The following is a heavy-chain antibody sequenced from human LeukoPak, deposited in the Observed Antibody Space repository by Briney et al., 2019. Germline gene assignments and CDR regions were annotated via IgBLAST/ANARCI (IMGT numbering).Heavy chain of an antibody. Sequence: SETLSLTCTVSGGSISSYYWSWIRQPPGKGLEWIGYIYYTGSTNYNPSLKSRVTISVDTSKNQFSLQLSSVTAADTAVYYCARVGFGNTPHPVDYWGQGTLVTVSS. V-gene: IGHV4-59*01. CDR1: GGSISSYY. CDR2: IYYTGST. D-gene: IGHD4-23*01. CDR3: ARVGFGNTPHPVDY. J-gene: IGHJ4*02.